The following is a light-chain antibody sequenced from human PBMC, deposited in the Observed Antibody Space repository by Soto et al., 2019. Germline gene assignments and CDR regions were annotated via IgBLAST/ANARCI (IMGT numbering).Light chain of an antibody. CDR2: AAS. V-gene: IGKV1-12*01. J-gene: IGKJ5*01. CDR3: QQANSFPIT. Sequence: DIQRTQSPSSVSASVGDRVSITCGAGQGSNSWLAWYQQKPGRAPKLLIYAASSLQNGVPSRFSGSGSGTDFTLTISNLKTEDCAIYFCQQANSFPITFGQGTRLEIK. CDR1: QGSNSW.